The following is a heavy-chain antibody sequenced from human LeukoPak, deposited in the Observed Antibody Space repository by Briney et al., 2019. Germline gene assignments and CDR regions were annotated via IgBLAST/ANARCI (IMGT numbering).Heavy chain of an antibody. CDR3: AKGPSSWDATLDY. J-gene: IGHJ4*02. CDR1: GFTFSSYA. V-gene: IGHV3-23*01. Sequence: GGSLRLSCAASGFTFSSYAMSWVRQAPGKGLEWVSAISGSGGSTYYADSVKGRFTISGDNSKNTLYLQMNSLRAEDTAVYYCAKGPSSWDATLDYWGQGTLVTVSS. CDR2: ISGSGGST. D-gene: IGHD6-13*01.